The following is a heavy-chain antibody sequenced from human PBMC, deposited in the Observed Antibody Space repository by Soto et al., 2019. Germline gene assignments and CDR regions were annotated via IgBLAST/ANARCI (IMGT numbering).Heavy chain of an antibody. V-gene: IGHV5-10-1*01. D-gene: IGHD2-15*01. CDR3: ARSKLVAAEYYYYGMDV. CDR1: GYSFTSYW. CDR2: IDPSDSYT. Sequence: GESLKISCKGSGYSFTSYWISWVRQMPGKGLEWMGRIDPSDSYTNYSPSFQGHVTISADKSISTAYLQWSSLKASDTAMYYCARSKLVAAEYYYYGMDVWGQGTTVTVSS. J-gene: IGHJ6*02.